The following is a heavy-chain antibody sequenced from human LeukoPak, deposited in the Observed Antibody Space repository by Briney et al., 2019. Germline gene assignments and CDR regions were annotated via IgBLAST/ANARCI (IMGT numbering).Heavy chain of an antibody. CDR3: ARAYGDYLWGRFDP. D-gene: IGHD4-17*01. Sequence: SQTLSLTRAVSGGSISSGGYPWSWIRQPPGKGLEWIGYIYHSGSTYYNPSLKSRVTISVDRSKNQFSLKLSSVTAADTAVYYCARAYGDYLWGRFDPWGQGTLVTVSS. CDR2: IYHSGST. V-gene: IGHV4-30-2*01. J-gene: IGHJ5*02. CDR1: GGSISSGGYP.